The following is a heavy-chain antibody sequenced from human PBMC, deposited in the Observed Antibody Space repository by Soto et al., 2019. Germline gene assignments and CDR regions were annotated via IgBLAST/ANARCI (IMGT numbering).Heavy chain of an antibody. J-gene: IGHJ6*02. CDR3: AKRYCSSTSCDFPGPHYYYYGMDV. V-gene: IGHV3-23*01. Sequence: PGGSLRLSCAASGFTFSSYAMSWVRQAPGKGLEWVSAISGSGGSTYYADSVKGRFTISRDNSKNTLYLQMNSLRAEDTAVYYCAKRYCSSTSCDFPGPHYYYYGMDVWGQGTTVTVSS. D-gene: IGHD2-2*01. CDR1: GFTFSSYA. CDR2: ISGSGGST.